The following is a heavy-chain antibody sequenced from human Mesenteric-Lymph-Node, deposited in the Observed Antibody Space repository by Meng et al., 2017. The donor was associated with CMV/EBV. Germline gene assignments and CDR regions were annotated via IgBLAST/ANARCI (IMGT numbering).Heavy chain of an antibody. D-gene: IGHD6-19*01. J-gene: IGHJ4*02. Sequence: SGVSVSSGTVYWGWIRQPPGKGLEWIGNLYYSGNTYYNPSLKSRATISVDTSKNQFSLNLRSVSAADTAVYYCARPASAVSGRGFDYWGQGALVTVSS. V-gene: IGHV4-39*01. CDR3: ARPASAVSGRGFDY. CDR1: GVSVSSGTVY. CDR2: LYYSGNT.